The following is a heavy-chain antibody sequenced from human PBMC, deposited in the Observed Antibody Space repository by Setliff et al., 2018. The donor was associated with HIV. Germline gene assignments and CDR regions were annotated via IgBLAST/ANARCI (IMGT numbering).Heavy chain of an antibody. Sequence: GESLKISCKGSGYSFTSYWISWVRQMPGKGLEWMGRIDPSDSYTNYSPSFQGHFTISADKSISTAYLQWSSLKASDTAMYYCAIPRLLDYDSSGYYLDAFDIWGQGTMVTVSS. CDR1: GYSFTSYW. V-gene: IGHV5-10-1*01. D-gene: IGHD3-22*01. J-gene: IGHJ3*02. CDR3: AIPRLLDYDSSGYYLDAFDI. CDR2: IDPSDSYT.